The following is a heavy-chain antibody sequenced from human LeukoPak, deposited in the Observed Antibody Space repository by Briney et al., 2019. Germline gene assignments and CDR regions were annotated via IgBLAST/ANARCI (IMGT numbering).Heavy chain of an antibody. D-gene: IGHD1-26*01. CDR3: ARYSGSYSGFDY. CDR1: GGSIRSYY. CDR2: IYYSGSI. J-gene: IGHJ4*02. V-gene: IGHV4-59*08. Sequence: SETLSLTCTVSGGSIRSYYWSWIWQPPGKGLEWIGYIYYSGSINYNPSLKSRVTISVDTSKNQFSLKLRSVTAADTAVYYCARYSGSYSGFDYWGQGTLVTVSS.